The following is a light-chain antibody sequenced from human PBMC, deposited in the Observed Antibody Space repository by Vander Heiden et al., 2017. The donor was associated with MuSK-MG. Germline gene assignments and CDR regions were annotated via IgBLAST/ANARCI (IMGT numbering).Light chain of an antibody. Sequence: DIQMTQSPSSLSASVGDRVTITCQASQDISNYLNWYQQKPGKAPKLLIYDASNLETGVPSRFSGSGSGTDFTFTISSLQPEDIATYYCQQYDYLPALTFGGGTKVEIK. CDR3: QQYDYLPALT. CDR2: DAS. V-gene: IGKV1-33*01. J-gene: IGKJ4*01. CDR1: QDISNY.